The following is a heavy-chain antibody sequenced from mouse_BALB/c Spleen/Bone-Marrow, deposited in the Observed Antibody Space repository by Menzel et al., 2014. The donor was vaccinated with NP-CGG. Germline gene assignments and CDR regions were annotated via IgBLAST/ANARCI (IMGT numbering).Heavy chain of an antibody. Sequence: VQLQESGPELVKPGASVKMSCKASGYTFTDYVINWVKQRTGQGLEWIGEIYPGSGSTYYNEKFKGKASLTADKSSNTAYMQLSSLTSGDSAVYFCARWSFDYWGQGTTLTVSS. CDR2: IYPGSGST. V-gene: IGHV1-77*01. CDR3: ARWSFDY. CDR1: GYTFTDYV. J-gene: IGHJ2*01.